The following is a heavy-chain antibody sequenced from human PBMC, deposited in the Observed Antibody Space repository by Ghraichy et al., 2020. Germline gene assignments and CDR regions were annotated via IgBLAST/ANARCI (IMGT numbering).Heavy chain of an antibody. V-gene: IGHV3-72*01. CDR2: VRNKANSYTT. CDR1: GFTFSDSY. CDR3: AILAYCITTTRRGLDY. Sequence: GGSLRLSCAASGFTFSDSYMDWVRQAPGKGLEWVGRVRNKANSYTTEYAASVEGRFTISRDDSKNSLYLQMNSLKTEDTAVYYCAILAYCITTTRRGLDYLGRGTLVT. J-gene: IGHJ4*02. D-gene: IGHD2/OR15-2a*01.